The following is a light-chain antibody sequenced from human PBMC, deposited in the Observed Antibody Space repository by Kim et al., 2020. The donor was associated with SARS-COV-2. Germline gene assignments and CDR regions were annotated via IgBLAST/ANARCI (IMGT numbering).Light chain of an antibody. Sequence: DIQMTPSPSSLSASVGDRVTITCQASQDISNYLNWYQQKPGKAPKLLIYDASNLETGVPSRFSGSGSGTDFTFTISILQPEDIATYYCQQYDNLPYTFGQGTKLEI. J-gene: IGKJ2*01. CDR2: DAS. V-gene: IGKV1-33*01. CDR1: QDISNY. CDR3: QQYDNLPYT.